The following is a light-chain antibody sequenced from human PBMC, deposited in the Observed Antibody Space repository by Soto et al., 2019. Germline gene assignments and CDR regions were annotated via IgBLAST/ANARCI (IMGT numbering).Light chain of an antibody. V-gene: IGKV1-9*01. J-gene: IGKJ5*01. CDR1: QDINPY. CDR3: QQRKSYPIT. CDR2: VAS. Sequence: DIQLTQSPSFLSASVGDRVTITCRASQDINPYLAWYQQKPGKAPKLLIFVASTLQNGVPSRFSGSGSGTEFTVTITSLQPEDFATYYCQQRKSYPITFGQGTRLEIK.